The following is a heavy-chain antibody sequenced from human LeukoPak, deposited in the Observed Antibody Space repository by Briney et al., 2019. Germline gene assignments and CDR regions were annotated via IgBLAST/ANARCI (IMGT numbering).Heavy chain of an antibody. CDR2: IKQDGSEK. CDR1: GFTFSSYW. Sequence: PGGSLRLSCAASGFTFSSYWMSWVRQAPGKGLEWVANIKQDGSEKYYVDSVKGRFTISRDNAKNSLYLQMNSLRAEDTAVYYCARDFNYYDSSGYYPRVYYFDYWGQGTLVTVSS. D-gene: IGHD3-22*01. J-gene: IGHJ4*02. V-gene: IGHV3-7*01. CDR3: ARDFNYYDSSGYYPRVYYFDY.